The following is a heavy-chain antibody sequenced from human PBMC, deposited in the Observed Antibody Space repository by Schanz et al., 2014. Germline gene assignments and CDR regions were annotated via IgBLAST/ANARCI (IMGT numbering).Heavy chain of an antibody. CDR2: ISSSSIYT. D-gene: IGHD5-12*01. Sequence: VQLVESGGGLVQPGGSLRLSCVVSGFTFSDYYMSWIRQAPGKGLEWVSYISSSSIYTNYADSVKGRFTISRDNAKNSLYLQMNSLRAEDTAVYYCARDPNSVNEIDYWGQGTLVTVSS. J-gene: IGHJ4*02. CDR3: ARDPNSVNEIDY. CDR1: GFTFSDYY. V-gene: IGHV3-11*05.